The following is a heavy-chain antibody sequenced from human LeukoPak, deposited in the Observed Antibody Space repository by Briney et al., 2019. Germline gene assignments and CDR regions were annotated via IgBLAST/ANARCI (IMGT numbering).Heavy chain of an antibody. CDR3: ATWGLHFDI. CDR1: GYTFGAYY. D-gene: IGHD3-16*01. CDR2: IRPNSGGT. J-gene: IGHJ3*02. Sequence: ASVKVSCKASGYTFGAYYMYWVRQAPGQGLEWMGWIRPNSGGTNYTQKFQGRVTMTRDTSIDTAYMELSRLTSDDTAVYFCATWGLHFDIWGQGTMVIVAS. V-gene: IGHV1-2*02.